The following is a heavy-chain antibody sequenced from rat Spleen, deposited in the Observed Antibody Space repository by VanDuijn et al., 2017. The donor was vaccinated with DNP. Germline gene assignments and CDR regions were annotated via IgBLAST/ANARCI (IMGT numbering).Heavy chain of an antibody. D-gene: IGHD1-2*01. CDR3: AITPINYYGNYIRYLPFVY. CDR1: GFSLTSYD. Sequence: VQLKESGPGLVQPSQTLSLTCTVSGFSLTSYDVHWVRQPPGKGLEWVATISYDSNNTYYRDSVKGRFTISRDNAKSTLSRQMDSLRSEDTATYYCAITPINYYGNYIRYLPFVYWGQGTLVTVSS. J-gene: IGHJ3*01. CDR2: ISYDSNNT. V-gene: IGHV5-7*01.